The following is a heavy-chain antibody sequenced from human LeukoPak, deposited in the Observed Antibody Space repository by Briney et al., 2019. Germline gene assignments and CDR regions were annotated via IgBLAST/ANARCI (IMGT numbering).Heavy chain of an antibody. CDR2: INPAGSST. V-gene: IGHV3-74*01. CDR1: GFTFSSYS. D-gene: IGHD1-26*01. Sequence: GGSLRLSCAASGFTFSSYSMNWVRQAPGQGLVWVSRINPAGSSTNYADSVKGRFTISRDNAMNTLYLHLNSLRAEDTAVYYCARGVRGSYGTDLWGRGTLVTVSS. J-gene: IGHJ5*02. CDR3: ARGVRGSYGTDL.